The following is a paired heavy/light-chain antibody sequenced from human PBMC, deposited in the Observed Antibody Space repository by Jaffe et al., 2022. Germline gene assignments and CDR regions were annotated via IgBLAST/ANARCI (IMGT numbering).Light chain of an antibody. J-gene: IGLJ3*02. CDR2: YDS. CDR1: NIGSKS. CDR3: QVWDSSSDHPGCWV. V-gene: IGLV3-21*04. Sequence: SYVLTQPPSVSVAPGKTARITCGGNNIGSKSVHWYQQKPGQAPVLVIYYDSDRPSGIPERFSGSNSGNTATLTISRVEAGDEADYYCQVWDSSSDHPGCWVFGGGTKLTVL.
Heavy chain of an antibody. CDR2: IIPIFGTA. CDR1: GGTFSSYA. CDR3: AAGGCGGDCYSEPFDY. V-gene: IGHV1-69*05. D-gene: IGHD2-21*02. Sequence: QVQLVQSGAEVKKPGSSVKVSCKASGGTFSSYAISWVRQAPGQGLEWMGGIIPIFGTANYAQKFQGRVTITTDESTSTAYMELSSLRSEDTAVYYCAAGGCGGDCYSEPFDYWGQGTLVTVSS. J-gene: IGHJ4*02.